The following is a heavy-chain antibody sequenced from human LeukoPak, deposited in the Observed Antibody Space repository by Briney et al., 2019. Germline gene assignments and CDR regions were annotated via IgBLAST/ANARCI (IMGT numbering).Heavy chain of an antibody. CDR2: ISRSSSTI. J-gene: IGHJ4*02. Sequence: GGSLRLSCAASGFTFSDYEMNWVRQAPGKGLEWVSYISRSSSTIYYADSVKGRFTISRDNAKNSLYLQMNSLRAEDTAVYYCASTPSIVGATYYFDYWGQGTLVTVSS. D-gene: IGHD1-26*01. CDR1: GFTFSDYE. CDR3: ASTPSIVGATYYFDY. V-gene: IGHV3-48*03.